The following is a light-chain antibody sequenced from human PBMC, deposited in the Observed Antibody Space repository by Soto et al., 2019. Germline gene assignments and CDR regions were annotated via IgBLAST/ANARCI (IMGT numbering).Light chain of an antibody. Sequence: DIQMTQSPVFLSASVGDRLTITCRASQSISTYLNWYQQKPGKAPKVLIYAASSLDSGVPSRFSGSASGTDFTLTISSLQPEDFATYYCQQSYSIPYTFGQGTKLEIK. CDR2: AAS. J-gene: IGKJ2*01. V-gene: IGKV1-39*01. CDR1: QSISTY. CDR3: QQSYSIPYT.